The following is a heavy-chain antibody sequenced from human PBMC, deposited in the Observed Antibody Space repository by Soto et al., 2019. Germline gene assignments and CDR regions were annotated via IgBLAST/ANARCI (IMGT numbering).Heavy chain of an antibody. Sequence: GGSLRLSCAASGFTFSSYWMSWVRQAPGKGLEWVANIKQDGSEKYYVDSVKGRFTISRDNAKNSLYLQMNSLRAEDTAVYYCAMYSSGWYPPVDAFDIWGQGTMVTVSS. D-gene: IGHD6-19*01. CDR3: AMYSSGWYPPVDAFDI. J-gene: IGHJ3*02. V-gene: IGHV3-7*03. CDR1: GFTFSSYW. CDR2: IKQDGSEK.